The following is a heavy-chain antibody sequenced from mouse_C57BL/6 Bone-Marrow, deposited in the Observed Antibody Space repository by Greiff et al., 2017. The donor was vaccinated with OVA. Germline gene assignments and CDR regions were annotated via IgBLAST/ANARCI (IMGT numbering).Heavy chain of an antibody. CDR3: AIPLIYYDYDWFAY. J-gene: IGHJ3*01. CDR1: GFTFSDYG. V-gene: IGHV5-17*01. Sequence: EVKLMESGGGLVKPGGSLKLSCAASGFTFSDYGMHWVRQAPEKGLEWVAYISSGSSNINYADTVKGRFTISIDNAKNTLFLQMTRLRSEYTAMYYCAIPLIYYDYDWFAYWGQGTLVTVSA. D-gene: IGHD2-4*01. CDR2: ISSGSSNI.